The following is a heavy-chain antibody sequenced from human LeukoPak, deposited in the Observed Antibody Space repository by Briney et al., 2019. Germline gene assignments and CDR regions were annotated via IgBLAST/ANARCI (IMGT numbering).Heavy chain of an antibody. CDR3: ASGSVDDFWSGPVDY. D-gene: IGHD3-3*01. Sequence: SEALSPTCTVSGGSISSYYWSWIRQPPGKGLEWIGYIYYSGSTNYNPSLKSRVTISVDTSKSQFSLKLSSVTAADTAVYYCASGSVDDFWSGPVDYWGQGTLVTVSS. CDR1: GGSISSYY. V-gene: IGHV4-59*01. J-gene: IGHJ4*02. CDR2: IYYSGST.